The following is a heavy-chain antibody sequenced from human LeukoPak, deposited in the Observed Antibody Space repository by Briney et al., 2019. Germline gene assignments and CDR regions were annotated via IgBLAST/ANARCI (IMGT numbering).Heavy chain of an antibody. V-gene: IGHV3-48*03. D-gene: IGHD2-21*01. CDR2: ISSSGSTK. CDR3: ARDHSG. Sequence: PGGSLRLSCAASGFTFSSFEMNWVRRAPGKGLEWISYISSSGSTKYYADSVRGRFTISRDNAKNSLYLQMNSLRAEDTAVYYCARDHSGWGQGTLVTVSS. CDR1: GFTFSSFE. J-gene: IGHJ4*02.